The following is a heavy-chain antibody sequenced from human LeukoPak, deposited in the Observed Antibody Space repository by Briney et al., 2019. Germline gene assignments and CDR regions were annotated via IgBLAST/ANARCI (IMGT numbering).Heavy chain of an antibody. J-gene: IGHJ4*02. CDR1: GFTFSSYW. Sequence: GGSLRLSCAASGFTFSSYWMTWVRQAPGRGLEWVANIKGDGSEKYYADSVRGQFTISRDNAKNSLYLQMNSLRAEDTAVYYCARSRYCSGGSCYVDYWGRGTLVTVSS. CDR3: ARSRYCSGGSCYVDY. CDR2: IKGDGSEK. D-gene: IGHD2-15*01. V-gene: IGHV3-7*02.